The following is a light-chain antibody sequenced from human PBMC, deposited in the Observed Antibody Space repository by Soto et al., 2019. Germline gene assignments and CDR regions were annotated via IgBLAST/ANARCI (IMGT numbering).Light chain of an antibody. CDR2: KAS. V-gene: IGKV1-5*03. CDR1: QDIRSW. CDR3: QQYNDYPLT. Sequence: DIQMTHSPSTLSASVRDRVTITCRASQDIRSWLAWYQQKPGTAPKLLIYKASSLHSGVPSRFSGSGSGTEFALTISSLQPDDFATYYCQQYNDYPLTFGGGTKVDIK. J-gene: IGKJ4*01.